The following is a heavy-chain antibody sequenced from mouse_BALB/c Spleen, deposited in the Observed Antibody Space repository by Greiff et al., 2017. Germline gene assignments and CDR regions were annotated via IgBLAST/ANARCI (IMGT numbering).Heavy chain of an antibody. CDR2: INPYNDGT. D-gene: IGHD2-1*01. CDR3: AREGTYYGNYVGAY. J-gene: IGHJ3*01. V-gene: IGHV1-14*01. CDR1: GYTFTSYV. Sequence: EVQLMESGPELVKPGASVKMSCKASGYTFTSYVMHWVKQKPGQGLEWIGYINPYNDGTKYNEKFKGKATLTSDKSSSTAYMELSSLTSEDSAVYYCAREGTYYGNYVGAYWGQGTLVTVSA.